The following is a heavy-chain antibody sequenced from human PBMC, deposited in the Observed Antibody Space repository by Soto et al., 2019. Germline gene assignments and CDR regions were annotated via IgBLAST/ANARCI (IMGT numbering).Heavy chain of an antibody. CDR1: GGSVSSGSYY. J-gene: IGHJ5*02. Sequence: SETLSLTCTVSGGSVSSGSYYWSWIRQPPGKGLEWIGYIYYSGSTNYNPSLKSRVTISVDASKNQFSLKLSSVTAADTAVYYCARVDGYYFPVWWFDPWGQGTLVTVSS. D-gene: IGHD3-22*01. CDR3: ARVDGYYFPVWWFDP. V-gene: IGHV4-61*01. CDR2: IYYSGST.